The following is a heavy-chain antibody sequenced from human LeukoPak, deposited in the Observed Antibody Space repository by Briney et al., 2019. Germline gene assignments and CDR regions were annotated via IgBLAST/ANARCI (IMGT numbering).Heavy chain of an antibody. CDR3: ARGGPPVVY. V-gene: IGHV4-39*07. Sequence: PSETLSLTCTVSGGSISSDSYYWGWIRQPPGKGLEWIGNIYHRGSTHYKPSLKSRATISVDTSKNQFSLKLSSVTAADTAVYYCARGGPPVVYWGQGTLVTVSS. CDR2: IYHRGST. CDR1: GGSISSDSYY. J-gene: IGHJ4*02.